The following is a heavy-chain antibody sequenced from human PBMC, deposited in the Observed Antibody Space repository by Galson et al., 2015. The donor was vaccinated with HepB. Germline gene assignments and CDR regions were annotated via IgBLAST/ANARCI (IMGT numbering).Heavy chain of an antibody. V-gene: IGHV3-33*01. CDR1: GFTFSNYG. D-gene: IGHD2-15*01. CDR3: AGEGKVAITYFDY. J-gene: IGHJ4*02. CDR2: MWYDGSNQ. Sequence: SLRLSCAASGFTFSNYGLHWVRQAPGKGLEWLAVMWYDGSNQYYGDPVKGRFTIYRDNSKSTLSLQMNSLRVADTAVYYCAGEGKVAITYFDYWGQGTLVTVSS.